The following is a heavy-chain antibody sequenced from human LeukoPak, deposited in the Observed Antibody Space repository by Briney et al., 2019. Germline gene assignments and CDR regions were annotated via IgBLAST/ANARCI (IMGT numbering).Heavy chain of an antibody. CDR1: VGTFSSYA. D-gene: IGHD3-3*01. CDR2: TIPSFGTA. J-gene: IGHJ5*02. V-gene: IGHV1-69*05. Sequence: EASVKVSCKASVGTFSSYAISWVRQAPGQGLEWMGGTIPSFGTANYAQKFQGRVTITTDESTSTAYMELSSLRSEDTAVYYCARSAGFWSGFSTGDNNWFYPWGQGTLVTVSS. CDR3: ARSAGFWSGFSTGDNNWFYP.